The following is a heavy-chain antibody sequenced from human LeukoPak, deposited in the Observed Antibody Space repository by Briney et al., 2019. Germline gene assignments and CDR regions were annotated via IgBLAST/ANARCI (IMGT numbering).Heavy chain of an antibody. CDR2: IKQDGGEK. J-gene: IGHJ4*02. D-gene: IGHD2/OR15-2a*01. CDR1: GFSFSSHW. V-gene: IGHV3-7*01. CDR3: ARERWAEYYLDY. Sequence: GRSLRLSCAASGFSFSSHWMSWVRQAPGKGLEWVANIKQDGGEKYYVDSVKGRFAISRDNAKNLLYLEMNSLSAEDTALYYCARERWAEYYLDYWGQGTLVTVSS.